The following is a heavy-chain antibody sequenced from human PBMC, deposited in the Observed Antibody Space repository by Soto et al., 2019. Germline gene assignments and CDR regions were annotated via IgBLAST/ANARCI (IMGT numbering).Heavy chain of an antibody. CDR1: GGSFSGYY. Sequence: SETLSLTCAVYGGSFSGYYWSWIRQPPGKALEWIGEINHSGSTNYNPSLKSRVTISVDTSKNQFSLKLSSVTAADTAVYYCARGDGIAAAGSYSDYWGQGTLVTVSS. D-gene: IGHD6-13*01. J-gene: IGHJ4*02. CDR3: ARGDGIAAAGSYSDY. CDR2: INHSGST. V-gene: IGHV4-34*01.